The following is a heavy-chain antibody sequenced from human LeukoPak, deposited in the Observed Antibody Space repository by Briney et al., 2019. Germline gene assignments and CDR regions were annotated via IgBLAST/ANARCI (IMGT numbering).Heavy chain of an antibody. V-gene: IGHV3-33*08. D-gene: IGHD3-3*01. CDR2: IWHDGRNK. CDR3: ARIMNDFWSGYYRLALNY. J-gene: IGHJ4*02. Sequence: GGSLRLSCAASGFTFSNYVMNWVRQAPGKGLEWVAVIWHDGRNKYYVDSVKGRFTISRDNSKNTLYLQMNSLRAEDTAVYYCARIMNDFWSGYYRLALNYWGQGTPVTVSS. CDR1: GFTFSNYV.